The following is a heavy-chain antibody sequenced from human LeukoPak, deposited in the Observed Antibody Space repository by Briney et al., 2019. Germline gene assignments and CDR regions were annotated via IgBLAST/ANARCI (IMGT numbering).Heavy chain of an antibody. J-gene: IGHJ3*02. CDR2: IKSKTDGGTT. Sequence: GGSLRLSRAASGFTFSNAWMSWVRQAPGKGLEWVGRIKSKTDGGTTDYAAPVKGRFTISRDDSKNTLYLQMNSLKTEDTAVYYRTTNDLSGSYYVSRDAFDIWGQGTMVTVSS. D-gene: IGHD1-26*01. CDR3: TTNDLSGSYYVSRDAFDI. CDR1: GFTFSNAW. V-gene: IGHV3-15*01.